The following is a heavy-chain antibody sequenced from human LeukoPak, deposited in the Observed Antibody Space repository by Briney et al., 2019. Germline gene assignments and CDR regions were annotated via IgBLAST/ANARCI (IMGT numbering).Heavy chain of an antibody. CDR3: ARDYDYGDYPGY. CDR1: GFTFSTYA. J-gene: IGHJ4*02. V-gene: IGHV3-20*04. CDR2: INWNGGRT. Sequence: GGSLRLSCAGSGFTFSTYAMHWVRQAPGKGLEWVSGINWNGGRTGYADSVKGRFTISRDNAKNCLYLQMNSLRAEDTALYYCARDYDYGDYPGYWGQGTLVTVSS. D-gene: IGHD4-17*01.